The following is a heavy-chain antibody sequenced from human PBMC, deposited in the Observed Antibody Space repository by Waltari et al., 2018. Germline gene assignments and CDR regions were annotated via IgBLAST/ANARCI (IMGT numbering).Heavy chain of an antibody. V-gene: IGHV4-34*01. J-gene: IGHJ3*02. CDR1: GGSFSGYY. CDR2: INHSGST. CDR3: ARRTPNASGTPGAFDI. D-gene: IGHD1-26*01. Sequence: QVQLQQWGAGLLKPSETLSLTCAVYGGSFSGYYWSWIRQPPGKGLEWIGEINHSGSTHYNPSLKIRVTLSVDTSKNQFSLKLSSVTAADTAVYYCARRTPNASGTPGAFDIWGQGTMVTVSS.